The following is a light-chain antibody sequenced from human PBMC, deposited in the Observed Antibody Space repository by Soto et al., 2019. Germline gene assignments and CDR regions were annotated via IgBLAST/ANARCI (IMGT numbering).Light chain of an antibody. CDR2: KVS. Sequence: DVVMTQSPLSLSVTLGQPASISCRSSQSLLYSDGNTYLNWFQQRPGQSPRRLIYKVSNRDSGVPDRFSGSGSGTDCTLKISRVEAEDVGVYYCMQGVYWPPGRAFGQGTKVEIK. CDR1: QSLLYSDGNTY. V-gene: IGKV2-30*01. CDR3: MQGVYWPPGRA. J-gene: IGKJ1*01.